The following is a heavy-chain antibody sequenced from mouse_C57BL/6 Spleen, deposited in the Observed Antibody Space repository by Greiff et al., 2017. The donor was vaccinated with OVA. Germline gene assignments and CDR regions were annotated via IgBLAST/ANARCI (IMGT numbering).Heavy chain of an antibody. CDR1: GFTFSSYA. V-gene: IGHV5-4*03. Sequence: EVKLMESGGGLVKPGGSLKLSCAASGFTFSSYAMSWVRQTPEKRLEWVATISDGGSYTYYPDNVKGRFTISRDNAKNNLYLQMSHLKSEDTAMYYCASPAYYSNADWFAYWGQGTLVTVSA. D-gene: IGHD2-5*01. CDR3: ASPAYYSNADWFAY. J-gene: IGHJ3*01. CDR2: ISDGGSYT.